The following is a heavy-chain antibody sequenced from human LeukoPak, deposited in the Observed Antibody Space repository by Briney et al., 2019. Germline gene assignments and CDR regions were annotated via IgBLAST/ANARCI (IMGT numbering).Heavy chain of an antibody. CDR2: IYTSGST. CDR1: GGSISSYY. CDR3: ATTYYDFWSTKKFYGMDV. Sequence: PSQTLSLTCTVSGGSISSYYWSWIRQPAGKGLEWIGRIYTSGSTNYNPYLKSRVTMSVDTSKNQFSLKLSSVTAADTAVYYCATTYYDFWSTKKFYGMDVWGQGTTVTVSS. J-gene: IGHJ6*02. D-gene: IGHD3-3*01. V-gene: IGHV4-4*07.